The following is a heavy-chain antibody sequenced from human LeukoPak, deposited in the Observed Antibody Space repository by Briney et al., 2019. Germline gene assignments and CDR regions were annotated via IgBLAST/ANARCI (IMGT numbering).Heavy chain of an antibody. CDR1: GFTFSSYE. D-gene: IGHD5-12*01. CDR2: ISSSGSTI. J-gene: IGHJ6*03. CDR3: ARAGSGYEKQNYYYYYYMDV. Sequence: PGGSLRLSCAASGFTFSSYEMNWVRQAPGKGLEWVSYISSSGSTIYYADSVKGRFTISRDNAKNSLYLQMNSLRAEDTAVYYCARAGSGYEKQNYYYYYYMDVWGKGTTVTISS. V-gene: IGHV3-48*03.